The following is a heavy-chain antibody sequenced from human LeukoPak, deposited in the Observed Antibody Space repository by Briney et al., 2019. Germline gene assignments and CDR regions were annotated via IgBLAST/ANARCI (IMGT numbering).Heavy chain of an antibody. V-gene: IGHV3-23*01. CDR1: GITLSNYG. J-gene: IGHJ3*02. Sequence: GGSLRLSCAVSGITLSNYGMSWVRQAPGKGLEWVAGISGSGGRTNYADSVKGRFTVSRDNSKNTLYLQMNSLRAEDTAVYYCARPPGVYDAFDIWGQGTMVTVSS. CDR3: ARPPGVYDAFDI. CDR2: ISGSGGRT. D-gene: IGHD6-13*01.